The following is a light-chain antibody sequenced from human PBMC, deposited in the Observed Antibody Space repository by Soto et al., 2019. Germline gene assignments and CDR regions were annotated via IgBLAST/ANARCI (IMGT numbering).Light chain of an antibody. Sequence: EVVLTQSPGTLSLSPGERATLSCRASQSVGSSYLAWYQQKPGQAPRVLIYGTSSRATSIPDRFSGSGSGTDFTLTISRLEPEDFAVYYCQQYTTSSWTFGQGTKVDIK. CDR1: QSVGSSY. CDR3: QQYTTSSWT. V-gene: IGKV3-20*01. J-gene: IGKJ1*01. CDR2: GTS.